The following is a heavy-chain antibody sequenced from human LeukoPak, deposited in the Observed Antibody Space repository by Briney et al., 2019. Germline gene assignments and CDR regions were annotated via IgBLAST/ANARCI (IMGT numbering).Heavy chain of an antibody. D-gene: IGHD2-21*01. CDR2: IDDSGNT. V-gene: IGHV4-61*05. CDR3: ARHLAARLGGARFSDY. Sequence: SETLSLTCTVSGGSISNSGFYWGWIRQPPGKGLEWIAYIDDSGNTNYNPSLKSRVTISVDTSRNEFFLKVNYVTAADTAVYYCARHLAARLGGARFSDYWGQGTLVTVSS. CDR1: GGSISNSGFY. J-gene: IGHJ4*02.